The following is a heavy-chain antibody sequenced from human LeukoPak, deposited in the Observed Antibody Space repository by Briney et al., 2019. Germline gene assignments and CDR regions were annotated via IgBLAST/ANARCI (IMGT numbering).Heavy chain of an antibody. D-gene: IGHD6-13*01. V-gene: IGHV4-4*07. CDR3: AMSLAAAGFFDY. CDR2: IYTSGST. Sequence: KPSETLSLTCTVSGGSISSYYWSWIRQPAGKGLEWIGRIYTSGSTNYNPSLKSRVTMSVDTSKNQFSLKLSSVTAADTAVYYRAMSLAAAGFFDYWGQGTLVTVSS. CDR1: GGSISSYY. J-gene: IGHJ4*02.